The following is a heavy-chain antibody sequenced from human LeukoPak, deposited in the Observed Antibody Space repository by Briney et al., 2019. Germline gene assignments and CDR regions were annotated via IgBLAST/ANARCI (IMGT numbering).Heavy chain of an antibody. V-gene: IGHV3-7*01. Sequence: PGGSLRLSCAASGFIFSYYWMSWVRQAPGKGLEWVANIKEDGSEKYYVDSVKGRFTISRDHAKNSLYLQMNSLRAEDTAVYYCASGAYGMAFDYWGQGTLVTVSS. J-gene: IGHJ4*02. CDR2: IKEDGSEK. CDR3: ASGAYGMAFDY. D-gene: IGHD5-24*01. CDR1: GFIFSYYW.